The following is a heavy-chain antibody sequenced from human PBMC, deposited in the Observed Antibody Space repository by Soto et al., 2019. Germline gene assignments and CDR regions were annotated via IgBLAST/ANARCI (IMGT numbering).Heavy chain of an antibody. V-gene: IGHV5-10-1*01. J-gene: IGHJ4*02. CDR1: GYSFAGYW. D-gene: IGHD3-22*01. CDR2: IDPSDSQT. CDR3: ARQIYDSDTGPNFQYYFDS. Sequence: GESLKISCKGSGYSFAGYWITLVRQKPGKGLEWMGRIDPSDSQTYYSPSFRGHVTISVTKSITTVFLQWSSLRASDTAMYYCARQIYDSDTGPNFQYYFDSWGQGTPVAVSS.